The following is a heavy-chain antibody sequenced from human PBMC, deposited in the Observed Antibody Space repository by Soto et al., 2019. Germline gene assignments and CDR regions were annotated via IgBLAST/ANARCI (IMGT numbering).Heavy chain of an antibody. J-gene: IGHJ6*02. CDR3: AREEGGPNYYYYGMDV. CDR2: IWYDGSNK. V-gene: IGHV3-33*01. Sequence: QVQLVESGGGVVQPGRSLRLSCAASGFTFSSYGMHWVRQAPGKGLEWVAGIWYDGSNKYYADSVKGRFTISRDNSKNTLYLQMNSLRAEDTAVYYCAREEGGPNYYYYGMDVWGQGTTVTVSS. CDR1: GFTFSSYG. D-gene: IGHD3-16*01.